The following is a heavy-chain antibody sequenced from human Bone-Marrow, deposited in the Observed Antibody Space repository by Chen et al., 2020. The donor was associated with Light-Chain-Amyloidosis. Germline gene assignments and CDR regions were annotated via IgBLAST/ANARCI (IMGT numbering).Heavy chain of an antibody. J-gene: IGHJ4*02. CDR3: AREGYCSSSSCPFDY. CDR2: ISFHERNK. V-gene: IGHV3-30*04. CDR1: GFTFSTLA. D-gene: IGHD2-2*01. Sequence: QVQRVESGGGVVQPGGSRGPSWAASGFTFSTLAMDWVRQAPGKGLEWVAVISFHERNKYYADSVKGRFTISRDNSKNTLYLQMNSLRAEDTAVYYCAREGYCSSSSCPFDYWGQGTLVTVSS.